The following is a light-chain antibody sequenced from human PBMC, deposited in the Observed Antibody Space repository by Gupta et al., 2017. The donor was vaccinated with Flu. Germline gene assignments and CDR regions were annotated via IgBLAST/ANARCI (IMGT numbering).Light chain of an antibody. V-gene: IGLV3-1*01. CDR1: NLGEKH. J-gene: IGLJ3*02. Sequence: SSALTQPPSVSVSPGQTANITCSGDNLGEKHVSWYRQRPGQSPVLVIYQDTRRPAGIADRLSGSNAGNTATLTISETQDMEEADYYCQAGDTTAERVFGGGTKLTVL. CDR2: QDT. CDR3: QAGDTTAERV.